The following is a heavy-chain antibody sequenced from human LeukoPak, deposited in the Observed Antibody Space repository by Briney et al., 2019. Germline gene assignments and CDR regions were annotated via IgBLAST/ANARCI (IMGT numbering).Heavy chain of an antibody. D-gene: IGHD1-26*01. CDR2: IQNSDT. Sequence: SETLSLTCTVSGGSISTYHWNWIRQPAGKGLEWIGRIQNSDTNYNPPLKSRVIISVDTSKKQFSLKLSSVTAADTAVYYCARRTDSGRYNWFDHWGQGTLVTVSS. J-gene: IGHJ5*02. V-gene: IGHV4-4*07. CDR1: GGSISTYH. CDR3: ARRTDSGRYNWFDH.